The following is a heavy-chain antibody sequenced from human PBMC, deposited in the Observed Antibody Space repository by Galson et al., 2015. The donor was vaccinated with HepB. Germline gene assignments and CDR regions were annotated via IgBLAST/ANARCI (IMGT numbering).Heavy chain of an antibody. J-gene: IGHJ4*02. V-gene: IGHV3-48*02. CDR3: ARITGTTPGDIDY. CDR1: GFIFSSYG. CDR2: ISRSSGTI. Sequence: SLRLSCAVSGFIFSSYGMNWVRQAPGKGLEWVAYISRSSGTIYYADSVKGRFTISRDNSKNSLFLQMNSLRDEDTAMYYCARITGTTPGDIDYWGQGTLVTVSS. D-gene: IGHD1-7*01.